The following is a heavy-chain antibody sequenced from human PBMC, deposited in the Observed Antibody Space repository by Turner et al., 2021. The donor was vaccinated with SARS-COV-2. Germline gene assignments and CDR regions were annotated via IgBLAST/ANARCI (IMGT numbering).Heavy chain of an antibody. V-gene: IGHV3-66*01. CDR1: GLTVSSNY. Sequence: EVQLVESGGGLVQPGGSLRLSCSASGLTVSSNYMSWVRQAPGKGLDWVSVIYGGGSTYYADSVKGRFTISRDNAKNTLYLQINSLIAEDTAVYYCAREAAAVNFHGWFDPWGQGTLVTVSS. CDR2: IYGGGST. D-gene: IGHD6-13*01. J-gene: IGHJ5*02. CDR3: AREAAAVNFHGWFDP.